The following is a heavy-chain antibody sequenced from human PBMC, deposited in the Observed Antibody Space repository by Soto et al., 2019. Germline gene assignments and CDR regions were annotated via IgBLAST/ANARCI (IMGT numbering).Heavy chain of an antibody. CDR2: ISGSGGST. V-gene: IGHV3-23*01. J-gene: IGHJ6*02. CDR1: GFIFSDYA. D-gene: IGHD3-10*01. CDR3: ARASPPVGYYGSGSYGLADGMDV. Sequence: GGSLRLSCAASGFIFSDYAMTWVRQAPGKGLEWVSAISGSGGSTYYADSVKGRFTISRDNSKNTLYLQMNSLRAEDTAVYYCARASPPVGYYGSGSYGLADGMDVCGQGTTVTAP.